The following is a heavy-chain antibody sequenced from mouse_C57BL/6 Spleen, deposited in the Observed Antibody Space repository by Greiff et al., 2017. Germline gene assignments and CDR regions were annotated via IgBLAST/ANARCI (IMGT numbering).Heavy chain of an antibody. CDR3: ARWDYGSSYLDY. J-gene: IGHJ2*01. Sequence: QVQLQQSGAELVKPGASVKISCKASGYAFSSYWMNWVKQRPGKGLEWIGQIYPGDGDTNYNGKFKGKATLTADKSSSTAYMQLSSLTSEDSAVYFCARWDYGSSYLDYWGQGTTLTVSS. D-gene: IGHD1-1*01. CDR1: GYAFSSYW. CDR2: IYPGDGDT. V-gene: IGHV1-80*01.